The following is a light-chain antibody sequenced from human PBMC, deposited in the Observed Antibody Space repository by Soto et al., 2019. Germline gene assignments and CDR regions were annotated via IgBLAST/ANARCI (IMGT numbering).Light chain of an antibody. CDR1: QTVNSDY. J-gene: IGKJ5*01. V-gene: IGKV3-20*01. CDR2: AAS. Sequence: EIVLTQPPGTLSLSPGERATLSCSASQTVNSDYLTWYQQKPGQAPRLLIYAASSGATGIPDRFSGSGSETDFTLTINRLEPEDFAVYYCQYYGNSRITFGQGTRLEIK. CDR3: QYYGNSRIT.